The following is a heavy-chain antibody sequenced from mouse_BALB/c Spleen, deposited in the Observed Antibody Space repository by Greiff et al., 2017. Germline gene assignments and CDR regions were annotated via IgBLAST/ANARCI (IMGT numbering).Heavy chain of an antibody. Sequence: LVKTGASVKISCKASGYSFTGYYMHWVKQSHGKSLEWIGYISCYNGATSYNQKFKGKATFTVDTSSSTAYMQFNSLTSEDSAVYYCARGKDARRTVYAMDYWGQGTSVTVSS. J-gene: IGHJ4*01. CDR3: ARGKDARRTVYAMDY. V-gene: IGHV1S34*01. CDR2: ISCYNGAT. CDR1: GYSFTGYY. D-gene: IGHD1-1*01.